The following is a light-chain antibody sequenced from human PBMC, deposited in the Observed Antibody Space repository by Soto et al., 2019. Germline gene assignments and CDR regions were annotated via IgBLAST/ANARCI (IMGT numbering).Light chain of an antibody. CDR3: QQSLGIPYT. J-gene: IGKJ2*01. Sequence: DIQMTQSPSSLSASVGDRVTITCRASQTISTYLNWYQQKPGKAPKLLIYAASSLQSGVPSRFSGSGSGADFTRTISSLQPEDFATYYFQQSLGIPYTFGQGTKLEIK. V-gene: IGKV1-39*01. CDR2: AAS. CDR1: QTISTY.